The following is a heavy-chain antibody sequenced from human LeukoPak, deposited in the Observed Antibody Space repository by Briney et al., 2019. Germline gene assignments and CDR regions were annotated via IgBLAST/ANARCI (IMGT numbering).Heavy chain of an antibody. CDR1: GGSFSSDSYY. J-gene: IGHJ3*01. CDR3: ARHQWVPAFDV. D-gene: IGHD1-26*01. Sequence: PSETLSLTCAVSGGSFSSDSYYWSWIRQPAGKGLEWIGRIYISGGTDYNPSLKSRVTISVDTSKNQFSLKLSSVTAADTAVYYCARHQWVPAFDVWGQGTMVTVSS. CDR2: IYISGGT. V-gene: IGHV4-61*02.